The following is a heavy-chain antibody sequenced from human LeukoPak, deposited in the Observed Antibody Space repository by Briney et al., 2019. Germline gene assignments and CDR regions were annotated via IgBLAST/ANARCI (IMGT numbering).Heavy chain of an antibody. V-gene: IGHV3-23*01. CDR2: ISGSGGST. CDR1: GFTFSSYA. CDR3: AKDPVLRNYYDSSGYLFDY. D-gene: IGHD3-22*01. J-gene: IGHJ4*02. Sequence: PGGSLRLSCAASGFTFSSYAMSWVRQAPGKGLEWVSAISGSGGSTYYADSVKGWFTISRDNSKNTLYLQMNSLRAEDTAVYYCAKDPVLRNYYDSSGYLFDYWGQGTLVTVSS.